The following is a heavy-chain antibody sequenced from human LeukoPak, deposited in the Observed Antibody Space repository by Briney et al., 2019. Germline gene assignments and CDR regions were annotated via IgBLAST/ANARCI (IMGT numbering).Heavy chain of an antibody. CDR2: ISGSGGST. CDR3: AKDLYYYDSSGYYADAFDI. D-gene: IGHD3-22*01. CDR1: GFTFSSYW. J-gene: IGHJ3*02. Sequence: GGSLRLSCAASGFTFSSYWMSWVRQAPGKGLEWVSAISGSGGSTYYADSVKGRFTISRDNSKNTLYLQMNSLRAEDTAVYHCAKDLYYYDSSGYYADAFDIWGQGTMVTVSS. V-gene: IGHV3-23*01.